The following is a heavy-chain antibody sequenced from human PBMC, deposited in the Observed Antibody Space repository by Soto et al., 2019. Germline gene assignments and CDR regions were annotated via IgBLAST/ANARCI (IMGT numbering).Heavy chain of an antibody. J-gene: IGHJ3*01. CDR3: AKATATGGGAFDF. Sequence: SLRLSCAASGFPCGSYDMTWVRQAPGKGLEWVSTILVDGRTFYVDSVKGRFTISRDNSRNTVYLQMNSLTAGDTALYYCAKATATGGGAFDFCGQGTMVTVSS. CDR1: GFPCGSYD. V-gene: IGHV3-23*01. D-gene: IGHD2-8*02. CDR2: ILVDGRT.